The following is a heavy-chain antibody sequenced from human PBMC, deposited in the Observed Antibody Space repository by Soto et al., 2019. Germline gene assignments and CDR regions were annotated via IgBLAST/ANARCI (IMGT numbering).Heavy chain of an antibody. Sequence: SETLSLTCTVSGGSISSGDYYWSWIRQPPGKGLEWIGYIYYSGSTYYNPSLKSRVTISVDTSKNQFSLKLSSVTAADTAVYYCARYSGSDVTYFDYWGQGTLVTVSS. CDR2: IYYSGST. J-gene: IGHJ4*02. CDR3: ARYSGSDVTYFDY. V-gene: IGHV4-30-4*01. D-gene: IGHD5-12*01. CDR1: GGSISSGDYY.